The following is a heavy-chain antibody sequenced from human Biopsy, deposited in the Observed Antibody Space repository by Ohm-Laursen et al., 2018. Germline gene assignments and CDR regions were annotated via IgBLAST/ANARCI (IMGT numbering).Heavy chain of an antibody. Sequence: GSSVKVSCKASGYTFTGYYMHWVRQAPGQGLEWMGWINPNSGVTNYAQRFQGRVTMTRDTSISTAYMELSRLRSDDTAVYYCATKLTGYFHHWGQGTLVIVSS. D-gene: IGHD3-9*01. CDR2: INPNSGVT. V-gene: IGHV1-2*02. CDR3: ATKLTGYFHH. J-gene: IGHJ1*01. CDR1: GYTFTGYY.